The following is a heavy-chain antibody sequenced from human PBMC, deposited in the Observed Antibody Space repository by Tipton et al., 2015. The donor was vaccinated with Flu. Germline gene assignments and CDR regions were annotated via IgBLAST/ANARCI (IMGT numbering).Heavy chain of an antibody. J-gene: IGHJ4*02. V-gene: IGHV4-31*03. CDR2: IYYSGST. CDR3: ARGQGNSGWRYFDY. Sequence: LRLSCTVSGGSISSGGYYWSWIRQHPGKGLEWIGYIYYSGSTHYNPSLKSRVTISVDTSKNQFSLKLSSVTAADTAVYYCARGQGNSGWRYFDYWGQGTLVTVSS. CDR1: GGSISSGGYY. D-gene: IGHD6-19*01.